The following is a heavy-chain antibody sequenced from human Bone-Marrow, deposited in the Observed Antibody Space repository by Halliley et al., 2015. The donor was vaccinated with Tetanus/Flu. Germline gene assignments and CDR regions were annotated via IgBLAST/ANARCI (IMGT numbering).Heavy chain of an antibody. CDR1: GFTFRSHG. V-gene: IGHV3-33*01. Sequence: SLRLSCVASGFTFRSHGMHWIRQAPGTGLEWVSYIWYDGSNEGYIDSVKGRFAISRDNYKNTLYLQMNSLRVEDTAVYYCARFKGGDTTGKFDSWGQGTRVTVSS. CDR3: ARFKGGDTTGKFDS. CDR2: IWYDGSNE. J-gene: IGHJ4*02. D-gene: IGHD1-1*01.